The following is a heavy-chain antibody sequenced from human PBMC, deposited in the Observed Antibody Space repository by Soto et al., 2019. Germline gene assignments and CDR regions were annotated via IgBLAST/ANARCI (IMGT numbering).Heavy chain of an antibody. J-gene: IGHJ5*02. V-gene: IGHV1-69*13. D-gene: IGHD2-15*01. CDR2: IIPIFGTA. CDR1: GGTFSSYA. Sequence: ASVKVSCKASGGTFSSYAISWVRQAPGQGLEWMGGIIPIFGTANYAQKFQGRVTITADESTSTAYMELSSLRSEDTAVYYCVVAAFAEPYNWFDPWGQGTLVTVSS. CDR3: VVAAFAEPYNWFDP.